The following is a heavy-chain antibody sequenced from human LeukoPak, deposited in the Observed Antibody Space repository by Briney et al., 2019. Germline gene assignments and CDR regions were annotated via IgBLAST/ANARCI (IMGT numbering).Heavy chain of an antibody. V-gene: IGHV4-34*01. D-gene: IGHD5-18*01. CDR1: GGSFSGYY. CDR3: AREDSSYDY. J-gene: IGHJ4*02. CDR2: IYYSGST. Sequence: PSETLSLTCAVYGGSFSGYYWSWIRQPPGKGLEWIGSIYYSGSTYYNPSLKSRVTISVDTSKNQFSLKLSSVTAADTAVYYCAREDSSYDYWGQGTPVTVSS.